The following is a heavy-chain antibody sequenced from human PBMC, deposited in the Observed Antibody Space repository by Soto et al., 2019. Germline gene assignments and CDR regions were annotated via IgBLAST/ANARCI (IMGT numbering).Heavy chain of an antibody. Sequence: ASVKVSCKASGYTFTSYGISWVRQAPGQGLEWMGWISAYNGNTNNAQKLQGRVTMTTDTSTSTAYMELRSLRSDDTAVYYCARASDNFYYYGMDVWGQGTTVTVSS. CDR2: ISAYNGNT. D-gene: IGHD3-10*01. CDR3: ARASDNFYYYGMDV. V-gene: IGHV1-18*01. J-gene: IGHJ6*02. CDR1: GYTFTSYG.